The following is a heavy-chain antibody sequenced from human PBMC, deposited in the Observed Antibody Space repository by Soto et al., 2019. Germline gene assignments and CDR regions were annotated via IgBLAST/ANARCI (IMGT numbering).Heavy chain of an antibody. D-gene: IGHD3-9*01. CDR2: ISSSSSYI. CDR3: ARDRGSALYYDILTGRRGYYYYYGMDV. V-gene: IGHV3-21*01. CDR1: GFTFSSYS. Sequence: PGGSLRLSCAASGFTFSSYSMNWVRQAPGKGLEWVSSISSSSSYIYYADSVKGRFTISRDNAKNSLYLQMNSLRAEDTAVYYCARDRGSALYYDILTGRRGYYYYYGMDVWGQGTTVTVSS. J-gene: IGHJ6*02.